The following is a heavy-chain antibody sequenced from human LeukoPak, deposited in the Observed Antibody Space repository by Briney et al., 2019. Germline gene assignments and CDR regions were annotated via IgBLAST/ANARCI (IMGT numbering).Heavy chain of an antibody. CDR2: IYTSGST. V-gene: IGHV4-4*07. J-gene: IGHJ4*02. D-gene: IGHD1-7*01. CDR3: ARISIGRSDGTTADFDY. CDR1: GGSISSYY. Sequence: SETLSLTCTVCGGSISSYYWSWIRQPAGKGLEWVGRIYTSGSTNYNPSLKSRVTMSVDTSKNQFSLKLSSVTAADTAVYYCARISIGRSDGTTADFDYWGQGTLVTVSS.